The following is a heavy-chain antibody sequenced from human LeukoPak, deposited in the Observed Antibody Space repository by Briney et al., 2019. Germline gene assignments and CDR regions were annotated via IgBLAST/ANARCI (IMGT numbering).Heavy chain of an antibody. Sequence: PGGSLRLSCGASGFNFRSHWLSWVRQAPGKGLESVANINQDGTDKYYVDSLKGRFTISRDNAKNSLFLQMNSLTAEDTAVYYCARDPYSGGYWNYYYYYMDVWGKGTTVTISS. V-gene: IGHV3-7*01. D-gene: IGHD1-26*01. J-gene: IGHJ6*03. CDR1: GFNFRSHW. CDR3: ARDPYSGGYWNYYYYYMDV. CDR2: INQDGTDK.